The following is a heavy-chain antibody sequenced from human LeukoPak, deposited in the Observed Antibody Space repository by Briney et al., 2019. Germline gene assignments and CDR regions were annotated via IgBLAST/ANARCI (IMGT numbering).Heavy chain of an antibody. Sequence: PGGSLRLSCAASGFTFSDYYMSWIRQTPGKGLEWVSYISSSGSTIYYADSVKGRFTISRDNAKSLLYLQMNSLRAEDTAVYYCARTDRVAGRRGYLDYWGQGTLVTVSS. D-gene: IGHD6-19*01. V-gene: IGHV3-11*04. CDR3: ARTDRVAGRRGYLDY. J-gene: IGHJ4*02. CDR2: ISSSGSTI. CDR1: GFTFSDYY.